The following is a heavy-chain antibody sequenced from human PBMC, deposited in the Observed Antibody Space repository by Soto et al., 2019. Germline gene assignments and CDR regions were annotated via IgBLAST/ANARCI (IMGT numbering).Heavy chain of an antibody. J-gene: IGHJ6*02. CDR3: AKYGGSYYYYYYGMDV. CDR1: GFTFSSYG. CDR2: ISYDGSNK. V-gene: IGHV3-30*18. D-gene: IGHD1-26*01. Sequence: QVQLVESGGGVVQPGRSLRLSCAASGFTFSSYGMHWVRQAPGKGLEWVAVISYDGSNKYYADSVKGRFTISRDNSKNTLYLQMNSLRAEDTAVYYCAKYGGSYYYYYYGMDVWGQGTTVTVSS.